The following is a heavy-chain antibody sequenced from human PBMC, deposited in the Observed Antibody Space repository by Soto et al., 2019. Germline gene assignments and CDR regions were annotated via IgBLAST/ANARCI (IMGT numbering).Heavy chain of an antibody. CDR1: GGSTSSDNY. V-gene: IGHV4-30-4*01. CDR3: DGEGGESPDGLYYFDS. CDR2: IYYSGNT. Sequence: SEAVSLTCSVSGGSTSSDNYWSWLRQPPGKGLECIGHIYYSGNTDYNPSLKSRLAISIDKSKNQLSLKLSSVTASDTAVYFCDGEGGESPDGLYYFDSWGQGSLVTVS. D-gene: IGHD3-16*01. J-gene: IGHJ4*02.